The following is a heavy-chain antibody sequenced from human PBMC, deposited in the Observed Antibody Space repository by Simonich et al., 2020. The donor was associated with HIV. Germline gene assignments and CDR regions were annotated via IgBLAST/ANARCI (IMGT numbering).Heavy chain of an antibody. CDR2: ISDDGSNK. CDR1: GFTFSSYA. CDR3: ASGGSISSVWADDY. J-gene: IGHJ4*02. D-gene: IGHD3-16*01. V-gene: IGHV3-30*07. Sequence: QVQLVESGGGVVQPGRSLRLSCAASGFTFSSYAKHWVRQAPGKGLECVAVISDDGSNKYYADSVKGRFTISRDNSKNTLYLQMNSLRAEDTAVYYCASGGSISSVWADDYWGQGTLVTVSS.